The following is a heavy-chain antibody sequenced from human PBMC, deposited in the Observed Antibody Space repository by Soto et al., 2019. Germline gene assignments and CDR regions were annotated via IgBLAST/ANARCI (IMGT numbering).Heavy chain of an antibody. CDR3: ARGLLTISANWFDP. Sequence: SETLSLTCTVSGGSISSGDYYWSWIRQPPGKGLEWIGYIYYSGSTYYNPSLKSRVTISVDTSKNQFSLKLSSVTAADTAVYYCARGLLTISANWFDPWGQGTLVTVSS. J-gene: IGHJ5*02. CDR2: IYYSGST. D-gene: IGHD3-9*01. CDR1: GGSISSGDYY. V-gene: IGHV4-30-4*01.